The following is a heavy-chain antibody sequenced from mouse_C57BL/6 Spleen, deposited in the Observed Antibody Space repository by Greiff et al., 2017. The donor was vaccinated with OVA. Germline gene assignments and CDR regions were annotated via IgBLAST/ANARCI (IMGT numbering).Heavy chain of an antibody. Sequence: VQLQESGAELVRPGTSVKVSCKASGYAFTNYLIEWVKQRPGQGLEWIGVINPGSGGTNYNEKFKGKATLTADKSSSTAYMQLSSLTSEDSAVYFGARSSYDWYFDVWGTGTTVTVSS. CDR3: ARSSYDWYFDV. CDR2: INPGSGGT. J-gene: IGHJ1*03. CDR1: GYAFTNYL. D-gene: IGHD1-1*01. V-gene: IGHV1-54*01.